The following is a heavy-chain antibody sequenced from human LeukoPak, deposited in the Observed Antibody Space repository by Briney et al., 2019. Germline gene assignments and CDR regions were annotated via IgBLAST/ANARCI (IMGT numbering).Heavy chain of an antibody. Sequence: GGSLRLSCAVSGLTFSISGMHWVRQAPGKGLEWVTFIRDDGSSEYYAESVKGRFTVSRDHSKNTLHLQMNSLTLEDTAVYYCARVAVIYYYYMEVWGKGTTVTVSS. V-gene: IGHV3-30*02. CDR1: GLTFSISG. CDR3: ARVAVIYYYYMEV. CDR2: IRDDGSSE. J-gene: IGHJ6*03. D-gene: IGHD2/OR15-2a*01.